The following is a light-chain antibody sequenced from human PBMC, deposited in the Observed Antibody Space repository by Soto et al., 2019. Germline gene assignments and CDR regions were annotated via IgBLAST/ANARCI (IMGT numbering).Light chain of an antibody. CDR2: GAS. CDR1: QSVSSSY. J-gene: IGKJ5*01. Sequence: EIVLTQSPGTLPLSPGERATLSCRASQSVSSSYLAWYQQKPGQAPRLLIYGASSRATGIPDRFSGSGSGTDFNLTISRLEPEDFAVYYYQQYDSSPITFGQGTRLEIK. V-gene: IGKV3-20*01. CDR3: QQYDSSPIT.